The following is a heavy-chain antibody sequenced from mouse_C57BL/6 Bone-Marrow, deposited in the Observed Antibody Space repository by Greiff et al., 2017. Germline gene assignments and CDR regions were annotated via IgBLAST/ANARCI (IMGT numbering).Heavy chain of an antibody. J-gene: IGHJ2*01. CDR3: ARGRTTVVSFDY. V-gene: IGHV1-26*01. Sequence: VQLQQSGPELVKPGASVKISCKASGYTFTDYYMNWVKQSHGKSLEWIGDINPKNGGTSYNQKFKGKATLTVDKSSSTAYMELRSLTSEDSAVYYCARGRTTVVSFDYWGKGTTLTVSS. CDR1: GYTFTDYY. D-gene: IGHD1-1*01. CDR2: INPKNGGT.